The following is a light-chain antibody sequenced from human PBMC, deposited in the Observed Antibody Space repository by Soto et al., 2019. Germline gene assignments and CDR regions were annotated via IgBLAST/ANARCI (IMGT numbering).Light chain of an antibody. CDR3: QSYDSSLSGCYV. CDR2: GNS. J-gene: IGLJ1*01. Sequence: SVLTQPPSVSGAPGQRVTISCTGSSSNIGAGYDVHWYQQLPGIAPKLLIYGNSNRPSGVPDRFSGSKSGTSASLAITGLQAEDEADYYCQSYDSSLSGCYVFGTGTKVTVL. V-gene: IGLV1-40*01. CDR1: SSNIGAGYD.